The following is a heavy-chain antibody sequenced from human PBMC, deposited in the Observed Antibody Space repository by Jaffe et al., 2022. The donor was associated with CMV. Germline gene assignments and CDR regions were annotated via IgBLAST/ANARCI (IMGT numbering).Heavy chain of an antibody. D-gene: IGHD2-2*01. CDR3: TRDHCTTTRCYADDFYYMAV. CDR2: TYYRSKWYN. CDR1: GDSVSTSSGA. J-gene: IGHJ6*03. V-gene: IGHV6-1*01. Sequence: QVQLLQSGPGLVKPSQTLSLTCAISGDSVSTSSGAWNWVRQSPSRGLEWLGRTYYRSKWYNDYAVSVKSRISINPDTSKNQFSLHLNSVTPEDTAVYYCTRDHCTTTRCYADDFYYMAVWGKGTTVTVSS.